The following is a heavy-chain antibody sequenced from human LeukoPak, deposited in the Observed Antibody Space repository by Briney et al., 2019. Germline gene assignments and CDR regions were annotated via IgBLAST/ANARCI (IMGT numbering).Heavy chain of an antibody. CDR1: GFTFSSYA. J-gene: IGHJ6*02. Sequence: GRSLRLSCAASGFTFSSYAMHWVRQAPGKGLEWVAVISYDGSNKYYADSVKGRFTISRDNSKNTLYLQMNSLRAEDTAVYYCARDLLAVAQYGMDVWGQGTTVTVSS. D-gene: IGHD6-19*01. CDR3: ARDLLAVAQYGMDV. V-gene: IGHV3-30-3*01. CDR2: ISYDGSNK.